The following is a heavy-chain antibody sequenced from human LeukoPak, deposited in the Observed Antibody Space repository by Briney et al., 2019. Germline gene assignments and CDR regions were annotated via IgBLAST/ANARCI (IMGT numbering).Heavy chain of an antibody. CDR1: GFTFSNYW. V-gene: IGHV3-23*01. CDR3: AKRRDYGDQGYYYYYGMDV. Sequence: TGGSLRLSCAASGFTFSNYWMSWVRQAPGKGLEWVSAISGSGGSTYYADSVKGRFTISRDNSKNTLYLQMNSLRAEDTAVYYCAKRRDYGDQGYYYYYGMDVWGQGTTVTVSS. CDR2: ISGSGGST. J-gene: IGHJ6*02. D-gene: IGHD4-17*01.